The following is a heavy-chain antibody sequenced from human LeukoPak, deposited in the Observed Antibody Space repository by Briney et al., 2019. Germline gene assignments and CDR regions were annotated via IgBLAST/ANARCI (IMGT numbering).Heavy chain of an antibody. CDR3: ARLVFFDYISAVTEVSFYYMDA. V-gene: IGHV4-4*09. J-gene: IGHJ6*03. CDR1: GDSFSSSH. CDR2: MYTSGST. Sequence: SETLSLTCTVSGDSFSSSHWSWIRQPPGKGLEWIGDMYTSGSTNYNPSLKTRVTLSTDTSRNQLSLRLRCLTAADTAVYYCARLVFFDYISAVTEVSFYYMDAWGKGTTVIVSS. D-gene: IGHD6-25*01.